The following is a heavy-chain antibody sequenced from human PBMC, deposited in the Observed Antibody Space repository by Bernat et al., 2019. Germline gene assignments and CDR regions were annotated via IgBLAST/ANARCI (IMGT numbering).Heavy chain of an antibody. CDR2: ISSSSSYT. CDR1: GFTFSDYY. D-gene: IGHD1-1*01. Sequence: VQLVESGGGLVQPGGSLRLSCEASGFTFSDYYMSWIRQAPGKGLEWVSYISSSSSYTNYADSVKGRFTISRDNAKNSLYLQMNSLRAEDTAVYYCAREVSLQLERRAPHNWFDPWGQGTLVTVSS. CDR3: AREVSLQLERRAPHNWFDP. V-gene: IGHV3-11*05. J-gene: IGHJ5*02.